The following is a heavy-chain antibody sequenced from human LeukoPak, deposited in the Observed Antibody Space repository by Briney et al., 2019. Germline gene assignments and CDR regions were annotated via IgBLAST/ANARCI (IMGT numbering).Heavy chain of an antibody. CDR3: AKNYYDSSGSQNWFDP. D-gene: IGHD3-22*01. CDR1: GFTFNRYW. J-gene: IGHJ5*02. V-gene: IGHV3-7*03. Sequence: GGSLRLSCAVSGFTFNRYWMSWVRQAPGKGLEWVANIRQDGSEKHYVDSVKGRFTISRDNSKNTLYLQMNSLRAEDTAVYYCAKNYYDSSGSQNWFDPWGQGTLVTVSS. CDR2: IRQDGSEK.